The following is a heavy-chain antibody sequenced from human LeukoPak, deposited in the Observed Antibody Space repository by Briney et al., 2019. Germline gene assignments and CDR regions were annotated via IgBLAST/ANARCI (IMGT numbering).Heavy chain of an antibody. D-gene: IGHD3-16*01. Sequence: PSETLSLTCTVSGGSISSHYWSWVRQPPGKGLEWIGYIYYSGSTKYDPSLKSRVTISVDTSKNQFSLKLSSVTAADTAVYYCAGESRGGGLNNWFDPWGQGTLVTVSS. CDR2: IYYSGST. J-gene: IGHJ5*02. CDR3: AGESRGGGLNNWFDP. V-gene: IGHV4-59*11. CDR1: GGSISSHY.